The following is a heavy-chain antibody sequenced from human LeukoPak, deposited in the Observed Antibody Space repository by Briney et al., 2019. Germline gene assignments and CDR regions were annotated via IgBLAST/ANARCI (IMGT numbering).Heavy chain of an antibody. V-gene: IGHV5-51*01. CDR2: IYPGDSDT. Sequence: GESLKISCQGSGYSSSRYWIGWVLQMPGKGLGGMGIIYPGDSDTRYSPSFQGHVTISADKSISTAYLQWSSLKASDTAMYFCARQAYSSGHDAFDFWGQGTMVTVSS. CDR1: GYSSSRYW. CDR3: ARQAYSSGHDAFDF. J-gene: IGHJ3*01. D-gene: IGHD6-19*01.